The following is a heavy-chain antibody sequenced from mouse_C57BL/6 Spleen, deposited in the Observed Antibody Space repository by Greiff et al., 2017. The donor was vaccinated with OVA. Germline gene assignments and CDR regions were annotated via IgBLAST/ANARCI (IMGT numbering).Heavy chain of an antibody. J-gene: IGHJ1*03. D-gene: IGHD1-1*01. V-gene: IGHV1-55*01. CDR2: IYPGSGST. CDR3: ARRGSSYWYFDV. CDR1: GYTFTSYW. Sequence: QVQLQQPGAELVKPGASVKMSCKASGYTFTSYWITWVKQRPGQGLEWIGDIYPGSGSTNYNEKFKSKATLTVDTSSSTAYMQLSSLTSEDSAVYDCARRGSSYWYFDVWGTGTTVTVSS.